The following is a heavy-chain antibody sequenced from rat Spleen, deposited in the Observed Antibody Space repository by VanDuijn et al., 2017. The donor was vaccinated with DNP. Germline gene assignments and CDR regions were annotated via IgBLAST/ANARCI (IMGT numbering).Heavy chain of an antibody. CDR2: INSAGST. J-gene: IGHJ2*01. V-gene: IGHV3-3*01. Sequence: EVQLQESGPGLLKPSQSLSLTCSVTGYSITSSSRWNWIRRFPGNKLEWMGYINSAGSTDYNPSLKSRISITRDTSKNQFFLQLNSVTTEDTATYYCARYRIRGTDYFDYWGQGVMVTVSS. CDR3: ARYRIRGTDYFDY. CDR1: GYSITSSSR. D-gene: IGHD4-3*01.